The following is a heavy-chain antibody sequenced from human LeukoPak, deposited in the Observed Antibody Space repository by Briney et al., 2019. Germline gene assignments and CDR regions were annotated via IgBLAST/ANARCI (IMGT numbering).Heavy chain of an antibody. D-gene: IGHD6-13*01. V-gene: IGHV3-30*02. J-gene: IGHJ4*02. CDR2: IRYDGSNK. CDR3: AKGRWSSSWYGY. CDR1: GFTFSSYG. Sequence: GGSLRLSCAASGFTFSSYGMHWVRQAPGKGLEWVAFIRYDGSNKYYADSVEGRFTISRDNSKNTLYLQMNSLRAEDTAVYYCAKGRWSSSWYGYWGQGTLVTVSP.